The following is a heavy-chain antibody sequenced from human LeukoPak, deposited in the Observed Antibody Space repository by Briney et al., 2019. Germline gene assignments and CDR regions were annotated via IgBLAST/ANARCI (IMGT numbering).Heavy chain of an antibody. CDR2: INHSGST. J-gene: IGHJ4*02. CDR1: GGSISSGSYY. D-gene: IGHD3-16*02. V-gene: IGHV4-39*07. CDR3: ARISRGSYRQWDY. Sequence: SQTLSLTCTVSGGSISSGSYYWSWIRQPPGKGLEWIGEINHSGSTNYNPSLKSRVTISVDTSKNQFSLKLSSVTAADTAVYYCARISRGSYRQWDYWGQGTLVTVSS.